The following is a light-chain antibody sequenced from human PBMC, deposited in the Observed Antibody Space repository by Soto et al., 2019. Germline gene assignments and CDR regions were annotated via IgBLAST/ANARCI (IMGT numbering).Light chain of an antibody. J-gene: IGKJ2*01. Sequence: EIVLTQSPGTLSLSPGERATLSCRASQSVSSSYLAWYQQKPGQAPRLLIYGASSRATGIPDRFSGSGSGAAVTLTISRLDPEDFAMYYCQQYVSSPGYTFGQGTELAIK. CDR1: QSVSSSY. CDR2: GAS. CDR3: QQYVSSPGYT. V-gene: IGKV3-20*01.